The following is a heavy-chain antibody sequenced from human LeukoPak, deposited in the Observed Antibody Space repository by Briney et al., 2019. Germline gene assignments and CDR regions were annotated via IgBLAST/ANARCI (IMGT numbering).Heavy chain of an antibody. CDR3: ASQILSGGPSDFDY. J-gene: IGHJ4*02. D-gene: IGHD3-10*01. V-gene: IGHV3-21*01. CDR1: GFTFSSYW. Sequence: GGSLRLSCAASGFTFSSYWMSWVRQAPGKGLEWVSSISSSSSYIYYADSVKGRFTISRDNTKNSLFLQMNYLRAEDTAVYYCASQILSGGPSDFDYWGRGSLVIVSS. CDR2: ISSSSSYI.